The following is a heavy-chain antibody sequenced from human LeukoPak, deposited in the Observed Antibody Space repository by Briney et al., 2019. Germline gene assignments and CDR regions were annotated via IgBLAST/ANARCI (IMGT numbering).Heavy chain of an antibody. CDR3: AKALGSSGYLADAFDI. V-gene: IGHV3-30*18. CDR1: GFTFSSYG. Sequence: GGSLRLSCAASGFTFSSYGMHWVRQAPGKELEWVAVISYDGSNKYYADSVKGRFTISRDNSKNTLYLQMNSLRAEDTAVYYCAKALGSSGYLADAFDIWGQGTMVTVSS. J-gene: IGHJ3*02. D-gene: IGHD3-22*01. CDR2: ISYDGSNK.